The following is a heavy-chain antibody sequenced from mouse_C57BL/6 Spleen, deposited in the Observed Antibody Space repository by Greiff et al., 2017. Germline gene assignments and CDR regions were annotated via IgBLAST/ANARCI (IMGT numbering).Heavy chain of an antibody. CDR1: GFTFSDYG. J-gene: IGHJ4*01. D-gene: IGHD2-4*01. Sequence: EVKLMESGGGLVKPGGSLKLSCAASGFTFSDYGMHWVRQAPEKGLEWVAYISSGSSTIYYADTVKGRITIARDNAKNAQFLQMTSLGSEDTAMYCCARIYYDHYYAMDYWGQGTSVTVSS. CDR3: ARIYYDHYYAMDY. V-gene: IGHV5-17*01. CDR2: ISSGSSTI.